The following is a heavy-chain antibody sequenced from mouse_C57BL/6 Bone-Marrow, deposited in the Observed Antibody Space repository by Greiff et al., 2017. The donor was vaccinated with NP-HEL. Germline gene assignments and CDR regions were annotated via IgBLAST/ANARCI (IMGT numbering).Heavy chain of an antibody. CDR2: IYYSGTI. CDR3: ARDEPYDGYSPYYFDY. CDR1: GISITTGNYR. J-gene: IGHJ2*01. Sequence: EVKLMESGPGLVKPSQTVFLTCTVTGISITTGNYRWSWIRQFPGNKLEWIGYIYYSGTITYNPSLTSRPTITRDTPKNQFFLEMNSLTAEDTATYYCARDEPYDGYSPYYFDYWGQGTTLTVSS. V-gene: IGHV3-5*01. D-gene: IGHD2-3*01.